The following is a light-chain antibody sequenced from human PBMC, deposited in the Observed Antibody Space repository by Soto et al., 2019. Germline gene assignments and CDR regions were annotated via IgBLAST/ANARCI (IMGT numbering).Light chain of an antibody. CDR1: QSVSGTY. CDR2: GAS. CDR3: QQYGSSPLT. J-gene: IGKJ4*01. Sequence: EIVLTQSPGTLSLSPGERATLSCRASQSVSGTYLAWYHQKPGQAPRLLIYGASNRATGIPDRFSGSGSGTDFTLTISSLGPEDFAVYYCQQYGSSPLTFGGGTKVEIK. V-gene: IGKV3-20*01.